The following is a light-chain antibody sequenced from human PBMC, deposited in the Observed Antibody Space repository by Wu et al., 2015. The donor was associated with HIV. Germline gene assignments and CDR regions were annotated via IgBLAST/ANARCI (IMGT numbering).Light chain of an antibody. CDR1: QSVSSY. V-gene: IGKV3-20*01. J-gene: IGKJ2*03. CDR3: QHYGSSPYS. CDR2: GAS. Sequence: EIVLTQSPGTLSLSPGERATLSCRASQSVSSYLAWYQQKPGQAPRLLIYGASSRATGIPDRFSGSGSGADFTLTISRLEPEDFAVYFCQHYGSSPYSFGRGDQAGD.